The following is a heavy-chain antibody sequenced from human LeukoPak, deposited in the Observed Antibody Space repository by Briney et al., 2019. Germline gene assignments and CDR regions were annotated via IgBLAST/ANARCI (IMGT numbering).Heavy chain of an antibody. J-gene: IGHJ4*02. CDR3: ARDQRYCSSSSCPWEPFDY. V-gene: IGHV3-48*01. CDR2: VSSRSTTI. D-gene: IGHD2-2*01. Sequence: PGGSLRLSCAASGFNFSNYNMNWVRQAPGKGLEWVSYVSSRSTTIYYADSVKGRFTISRDNAKNSLYLQMNSLRAEDTAVYYCARDQRYCSSSSCPWEPFDYWGQGTLVTVSS. CDR1: GFNFSNYN.